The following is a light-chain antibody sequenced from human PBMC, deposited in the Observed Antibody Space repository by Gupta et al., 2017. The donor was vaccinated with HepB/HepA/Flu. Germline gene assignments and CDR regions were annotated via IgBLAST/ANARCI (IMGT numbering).Light chain of an antibody. V-gene: IGLV1-47*01. CDR2: KNN. CDR1: SSNIGSNY. J-gene: IGLJ2*01. Sequence: QSGLTQPPSVSGPPGQRVTISFSGSSSNIGSNYVYWYQQLPGTAPKLLIYKNNQRPSGVPDRFSGSKSGTSASLAISGLRSEDEADYDCATWDDSLSGLVFGGGTKLTVL. CDR3: ATWDDSLSGLV.